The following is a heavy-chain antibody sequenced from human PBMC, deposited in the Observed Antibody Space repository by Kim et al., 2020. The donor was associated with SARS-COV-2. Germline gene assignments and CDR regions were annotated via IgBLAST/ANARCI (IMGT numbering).Heavy chain of an antibody. J-gene: IGHJ6*02. D-gene: IGHD3-22*01. CDR3: ARTSLLYYYDSSGYYPPYYYYGMDV. CDR1: GFTVSSNY. Sequence: GGSLRLSCAASGFTVSSNYMSWVRQAPGKGLEWVSVIYSGGSTYYADSVKGRFTISRHNSKNTLYLQMNSLRAEDTAVYYCARTSLLYYYDSSGYYPPYYYYGMDVWGQGTTVTVSS. V-gene: IGHV3-53*04. CDR2: IYSGGST.